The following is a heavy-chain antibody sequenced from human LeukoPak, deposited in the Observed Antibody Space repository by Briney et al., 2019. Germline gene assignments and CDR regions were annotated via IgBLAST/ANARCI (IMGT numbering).Heavy chain of an antibody. D-gene: IGHD5-18*01. V-gene: IGHV3-30*18. J-gene: IGHJ4*02. CDR1: GFTFSSYG. CDR2: ISYDGSNK. CDR3: AKEGGAYSYGFYYFDY. Sequence: GRSLRLSCAASGFTFSSYGMHWVRQAPGKGLEWVAVISYDGSNKYYADSVKGRFTIPRDNFKNTLYLQMNSLRAEDTAVYYCAKEGGAYSYGFYYFDYWGQGTLVTVSS.